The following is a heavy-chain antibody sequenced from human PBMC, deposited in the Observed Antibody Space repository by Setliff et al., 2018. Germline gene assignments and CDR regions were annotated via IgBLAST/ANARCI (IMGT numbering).Heavy chain of an antibody. V-gene: IGHV3-7*01. CDR1: GFTFSSYG. CDR2: IKQDGSEK. Sequence: GGSLRLSCAASGFTFSSYGMNWVRQAPGKGLEWVANIKQDGSEKYYVDSVKGRFTISRDNAKNSLYLQMNSLRAEDTAVYYCARDEGCSGGSCYQYWGQGTLVTVSS. J-gene: IGHJ4*02. D-gene: IGHD2-15*01. CDR3: ARDEGCSGGSCYQY.